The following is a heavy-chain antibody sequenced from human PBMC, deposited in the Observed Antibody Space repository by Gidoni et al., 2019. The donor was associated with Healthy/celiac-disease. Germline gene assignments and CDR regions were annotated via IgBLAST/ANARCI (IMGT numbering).Heavy chain of an antibody. CDR3: ARGYRSAFDP. V-gene: IGHV4-34*01. CDR1: GGSFSGYY. Sequence: QVQLPPRGAGLLKPAETLSLTCAAYGGSFSGYYWSWIRQPPGKGLEWIGEINHSGSTNYNPSLKSRVTISVDTSKNQFSLKLSSVTAADTAVYYCARGYRSAFDPWGQGTLVTVSS. D-gene: IGHD4-4*01. J-gene: IGHJ5*02. CDR2: INHSGST.